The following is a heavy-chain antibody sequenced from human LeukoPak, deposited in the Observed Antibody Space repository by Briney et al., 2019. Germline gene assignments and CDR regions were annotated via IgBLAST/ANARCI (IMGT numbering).Heavy chain of an antibody. D-gene: IGHD1-7*01. Sequence: LGESLKISCQSSGYSFTSFWIGWVRQMPGKGLEWMGIIYPGDSNTRYSPSFQGQVTISADKSISTAYLQWSSLKASDTAMYYCATAGARISGTTYTYWGQGTLVTVSS. CDR3: ATAGARISGTTYTY. J-gene: IGHJ4*02. CDR1: GYSFTSFW. V-gene: IGHV5-51*01. CDR2: IYPGDSNT.